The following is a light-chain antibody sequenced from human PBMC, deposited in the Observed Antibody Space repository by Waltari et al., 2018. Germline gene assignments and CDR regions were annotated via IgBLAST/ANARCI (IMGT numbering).Light chain of an antibody. CDR1: QSISKW. Sequence: DIQMTQSPSTLSASVGDRVIFSCRASQSISKWLAWYQQTPGKAPKLLIYKASTLESGVPSRFSVSGAGTEITLSISCLQPEEFATYCCPQYNSYSLLSCGRGTKLEIK. J-gene: IGKJ4*01. V-gene: IGKV1-5*03. CDR2: KAS. CDR3: PQYNSYSLLS.